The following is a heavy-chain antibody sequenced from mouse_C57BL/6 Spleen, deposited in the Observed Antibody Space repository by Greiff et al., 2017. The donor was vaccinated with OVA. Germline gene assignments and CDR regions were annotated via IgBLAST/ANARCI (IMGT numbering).Heavy chain of an antibody. V-gene: IGHV1-59*01. CDR1: GYTFTSYW. D-gene: IGHD2-1*01. CDR2: IDPSDSYT. CDR3: ARTYGNSAWFAY. Sequence: QVQLQQSGAELVRPGTSVKLSCKASGYTFTSYWMHWVKQRPGQGLEWIGVIDPSDSYTNYNQKFKGKATLTVDTSSSTAYMQLSSLTSEDSAVYYCARTYGNSAWFAYWGQGTLVTVSA. J-gene: IGHJ3*01.